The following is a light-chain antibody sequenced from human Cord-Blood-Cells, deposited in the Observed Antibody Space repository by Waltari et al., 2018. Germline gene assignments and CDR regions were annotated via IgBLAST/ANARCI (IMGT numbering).Light chain of an antibody. Sequence: SYELTPPTSVSVSPGQTASITRSGDKLGAKYVCWYQQKPGQSPVVVIDQDSKRPSGSPERFSGSTSGKTSTLTIGGTQAMDEADYYCQAWDSSTVVFGGGTKLTVL. V-gene: IGLV3-1*01. CDR2: QDS. J-gene: IGLJ2*01. CDR1: KLGAKY. CDR3: QAWDSSTVV.